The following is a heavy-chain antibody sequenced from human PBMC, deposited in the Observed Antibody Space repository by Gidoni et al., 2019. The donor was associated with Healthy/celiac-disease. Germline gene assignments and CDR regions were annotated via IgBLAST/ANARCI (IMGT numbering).Heavy chain of an antibody. D-gene: IGHD4-4*01. CDR3: AKDFTYPPEEQYIDY. CDR2: IRGSGCST. J-gene: IGHJ4*02. CDR1: GFTFSSYA. V-gene: IGHV3-23*01. Sequence: EVQLLESGGGLVQPGGSLRLYCAASGFTFSSYAMSWVRQAPGKGLEWVSAIRGSGCSTYYADSVKGRFTISRDNSKNTLYLQMNSLRAEDTAVYYCAKDFTYPPEEQYIDYWGQGTLVTVSS.